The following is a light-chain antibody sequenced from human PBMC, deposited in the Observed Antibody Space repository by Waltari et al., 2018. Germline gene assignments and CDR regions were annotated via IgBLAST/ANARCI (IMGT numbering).Light chain of an antibody. J-gene: IGKJ2*03. CDR2: GAS. Sequence: EVVLTQSPDTLSLSPAERATLFCRASQSISNNYLAWYQQKPGQAPRLLIYGASSRATGIPDKFSASGSGTDFTFTISRLEPEDFAVYYCQQYGNSPAYGFGQGTKLEV. CDR1: QSISNNY. CDR3: QQYGNSPAYG. V-gene: IGKV3-20*01.